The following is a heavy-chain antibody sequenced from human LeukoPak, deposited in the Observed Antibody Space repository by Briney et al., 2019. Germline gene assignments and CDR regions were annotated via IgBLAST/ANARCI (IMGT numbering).Heavy chain of an antibody. CDR3: ARDSIGLYYYGSGSY. CDR1: GFTFSSYW. V-gene: IGHV3-7*01. J-gene: IGHJ4*02. Sequence: GGSLRLSCAASGFTFSSYWMSWVRQAPGKGLGWVANIKQDGSEKYYVDSVKGRFTISRDNAKNSLYLQMNSLRAEDTAVYYCARDSIGLYYYGSGSYWGQGTLVTVSS. CDR2: IKQDGSEK. D-gene: IGHD3-10*01.